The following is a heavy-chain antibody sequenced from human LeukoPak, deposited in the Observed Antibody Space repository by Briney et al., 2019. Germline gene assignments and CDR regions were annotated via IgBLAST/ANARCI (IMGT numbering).Heavy chain of an antibody. D-gene: IGHD1-26*01. J-gene: IGHJ4*02. CDR3: TRGSLSGSSRDY. CDR2: MNPNTGDT. CDR1: GYTFTGYD. Sequence: ASVKVSCKASGYTFTGYDINWVRQATGQGLEWMGWMNPNTGDTGYAQRFQGRVTMTRNSSIDTAYMELSGLRSEDTAVYYCTRGSLSGSSRDYWGQGTLLTVSS. V-gene: IGHV1-8*01.